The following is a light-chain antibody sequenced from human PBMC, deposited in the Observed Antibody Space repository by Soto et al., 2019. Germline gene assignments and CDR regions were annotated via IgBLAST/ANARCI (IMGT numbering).Light chain of an antibody. J-gene: IGLJ1*01. Sequence: QPVLTQPASMSGSPVHAITISCTGTSSDVGSYNLVSWYQQHPGKAPKLMIYEGSKRPSGVSNRFSGSKSGNTASLTISGLQAEDEADYYCCSYAGSSTFDVFGTGTKVTVL. CDR2: EGS. V-gene: IGLV2-23*03. CDR3: CSYAGSSTFDV. CDR1: SSDVGSYNL.